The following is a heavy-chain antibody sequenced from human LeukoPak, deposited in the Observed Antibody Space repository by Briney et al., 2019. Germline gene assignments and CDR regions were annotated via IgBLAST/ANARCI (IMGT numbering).Heavy chain of an antibody. V-gene: IGHV3-23*01. Sequence: GGSLRLSCGASSFTFSSYVMSWVRQAPGKGLEWVSTVSTTGGSTYYADSVKGRFTISRDNSKNTLFLQMDSLRAEDTAMYYCAKDSGGYYYYYMDVWGTGTTVTVSS. CDR1: SFTFSSYV. D-gene: IGHD3-10*01. J-gene: IGHJ6*03. CDR2: VSTTGGST. CDR3: AKDSGGYYYYYMDV.